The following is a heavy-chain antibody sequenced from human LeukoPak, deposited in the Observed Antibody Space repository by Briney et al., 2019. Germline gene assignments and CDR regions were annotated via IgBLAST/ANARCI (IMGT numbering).Heavy chain of an antibody. D-gene: IGHD2-2*01. CDR1: GGSFSGYY. V-gene: IGHV4-34*01. CDR2: ITHSGST. J-gene: IGHJ6*03. CDR3: ARGKDIVVVPAARRGYYYYMDV. Sequence: PSETMSLACAVDGGSFSGYYWGWVRQPPGRGLGWDGDITHSGSTNYNPSLKSRVTISVDTSKSQFSLKLSSVTAADTAVYYCARGKDIVVVPAARRGYYYYMDVWGKGTTVTVSS.